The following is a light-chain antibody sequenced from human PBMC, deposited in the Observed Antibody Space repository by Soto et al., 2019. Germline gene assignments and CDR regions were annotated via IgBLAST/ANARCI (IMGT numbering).Light chain of an antibody. CDR1: SSNIGTNY. V-gene: IGLV1-47*02. CDR3: AAWDGSLDGRFV. CDR2: LND. Sequence: QSVLTQPPSASGTPGQRVTISCTGSSSNIGTNYVHWYQQLPGTAPKLLIYLNDQRPSGVPDRFSGSKSGTSASLAISGLRSEDEADYFCAAWDGSLDGRFVFGTGTKVTVL. J-gene: IGLJ1*01.